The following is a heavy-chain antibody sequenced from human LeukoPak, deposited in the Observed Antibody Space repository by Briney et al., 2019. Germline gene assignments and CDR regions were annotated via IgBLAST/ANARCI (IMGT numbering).Heavy chain of an antibody. CDR3: ARESGGSWTIYDH. V-gene: IGHV3-11*01. CDR1: GFSFSDYY. Sequence: GGSLRLSCAASGFSFSDYYMCWIRQAPGKGLEWLSYISSRGSAIYYADSVKGRFTVSRDNARNSLYLEVSGLRAEDTAVYYCARESGGSWTIYDHWGQGTLVTVSS. CDR2: ISSRGSAI. D-gene: IGHD2-15*01. J-gene: IGHJ5*02.